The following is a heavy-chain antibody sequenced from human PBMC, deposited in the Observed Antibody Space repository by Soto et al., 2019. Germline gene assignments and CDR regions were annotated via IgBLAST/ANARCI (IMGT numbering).Heavy chain of an antibody. CDR3: ARELLSYGMDV. CDR2: IKQDGSEK. J-gene: IGHJ6*02. D-gene: IGHD2-2*01. V-gene: IGHV3-7*01. Sequence: PVGSLRLSCAAPGFTFSSYWMSWVRQAPGKGLEWVANIKQDGSEKYYVDSVKGRFTISRDNAKNSLYLQMNSLRAEDTAVYYCARELLSYGMDVWGQGTTVTVSS. CDR1: GFTFSSYW.